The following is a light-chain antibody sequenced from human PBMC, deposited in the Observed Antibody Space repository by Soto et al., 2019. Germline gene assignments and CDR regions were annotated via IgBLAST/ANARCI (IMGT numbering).Light chain of an antibody. Sequence: EIVMTQSPATLSVSPGERATLCCRASQSVSSSSLAWYQQKPGQAPRLLIYDASNRATGIPARFSGSGSGTDFTLTISSLEPEDFAVYYCHHRGNGITFGQGTRREIK. CDR3: HHRGNGIT. CDR2: DAS. J-gene: IGKJ5*01. CDR1: QSVSSSS. V-gene: IGKV3-11*01.